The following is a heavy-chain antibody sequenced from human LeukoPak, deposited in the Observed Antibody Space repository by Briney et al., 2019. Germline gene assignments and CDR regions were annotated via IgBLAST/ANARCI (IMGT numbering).Heavy chain of an antibody. J-gene: IGHJ4*02. V-gene: IGHV1-69*04. CDR2: IIPILGIA. CDR3: ARGPVRGPHNVDY. CDR1: GYTFTSYG. D-gene: IGHD3-10*01. Sequence: ASVKVSCRASGYTFTSYGISWVRQAPGQGLEWMGRIIPILGIANYAQKFQGRVTITADKSTSTAYMELSSLRSEDTAVYYCARGPVRGPHNVDYWGQGTLVTVSS.